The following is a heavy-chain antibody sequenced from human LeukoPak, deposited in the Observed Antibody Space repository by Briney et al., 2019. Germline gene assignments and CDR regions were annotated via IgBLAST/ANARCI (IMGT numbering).Heavy chain of an antibody. Sequence: AGGSLRLSCAASGFTVSTNYMSWVRQAPGKGLEWVSVIYTAGSTYYVDSVKGRFTTSRDNSKNTLYLQMNSLRAEDTAMYYCARSEAGSSWFFDYWGQGTLVTVS. D-gene: IGHD6-13*01. CDR2: IYTAGST. CDR1: GFTVSTNY. CDR3: ARSEAGSSWFFDY. V-gene: IGHV3-53*01. J-gene: IGHJ4*02.